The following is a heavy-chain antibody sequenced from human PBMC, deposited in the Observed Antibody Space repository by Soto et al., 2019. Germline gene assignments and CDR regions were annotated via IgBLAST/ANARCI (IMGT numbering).Heavy chain of an antibody. CDR3: AKGGYYDSSGYLGWLDY. V-gene: IGHV3-30*18. CDR2: ISYDGSNR. J-gene: IGHJ4*02. D-gene: IGHD3-22*01. CDR1: GFTFSSYG. Sequence: QVQLVESGGGVVQPGRSLRLSCAASGFTFSSYGIHWVRQAPGKGLEWVAVISYDGSNRYYADSVKGRITISRENSKNTLYLQMNSLRAEDTAVYYCAKGGYYDSSGYLGWLDYWGQGTLVTVSS.